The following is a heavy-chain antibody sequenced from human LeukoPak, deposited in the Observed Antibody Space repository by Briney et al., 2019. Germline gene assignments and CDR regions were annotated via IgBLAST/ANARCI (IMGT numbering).Heavy chain of an antibody. CDR1: GYTFTGYY. CDR3: AGGRIAAQKGYYYYYMDV. J-gene: IGHJ6*03. CDR2: INPNSGGT. D-gene: IGHD6-13*01. Sequence: GASVKVSCKASGYTFTGYYMHWVRQAPGQGLEWMGWINPNSGGTNYAQKFQGRVTMTRDTSISTAYMELSRLRSDDTAVYYCAGGRIAAQKGYYYYYMDVWGKGTTVTVSS. V-gene: IGHV1-2*02.